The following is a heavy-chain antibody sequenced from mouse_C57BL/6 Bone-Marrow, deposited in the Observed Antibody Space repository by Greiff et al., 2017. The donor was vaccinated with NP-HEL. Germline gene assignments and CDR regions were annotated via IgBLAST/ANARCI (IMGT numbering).Heavy chain of an antibody. CDR2: ISSGGSYT. CDR1: GFTFSSYG. CDR3: ARQGGCDYDEYFDV. Sequence: DVQLVESGGDLVKPGGSLKLSCAASGFTFSSYGMSWVRQTPDKRLEWVATISSGGSYTYYPDSVKGQFTFSRDNAKSTLYLQMSSLKSEDTAMYYCARQGGCDYDEYFDVWGTGTTVTVSS. D-gene: IGHD2-4*01. V-gene: IGHV5-6*01. J-gene: IGHJ1*03.